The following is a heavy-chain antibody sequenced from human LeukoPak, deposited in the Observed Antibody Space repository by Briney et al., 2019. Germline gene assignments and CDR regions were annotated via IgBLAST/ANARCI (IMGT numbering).Heavy chain of an antibody. CDR1: GFTFSSYA. CDR3: AKDPTSVGGRHDWLLDS. V-gene: IGHV3-23*01. CDR2: IGFGDDSA. J-gene: IGHJ5*02. D-gene: IGHD3-9*01. Sequence: GESLRLPCAASGFTFSSYAMSWVRQTPGKGLEWVSTIGFGDDSAYYADSVKGRFTISRDNSKNTLYLQMNYLRAEDTAVYYCAKDPTSVGGRHDWLLDSWGQGTLVTVSS.